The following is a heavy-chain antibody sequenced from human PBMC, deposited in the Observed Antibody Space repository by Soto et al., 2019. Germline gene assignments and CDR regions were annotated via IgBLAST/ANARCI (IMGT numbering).Heavy chain of an antibody. D-gene: IGHD4-17*01. CDR3: ARHYGDYRGNFDY. Sequence: GGSLSLSCAASGFTVSSNYMSWVRQAPGKGLEWVSVIYSGGSTYYADSVKGRFTISRHNSKNTLYLQMNSLRAEDTAVYYCARHYGDYRGNFDYWGQGTLVTVSS. J-gene: IGHJ4*02. CDR2: IYSGGST. V-gene: IGHV3-53*04. CDR1: GFTVSSNY.